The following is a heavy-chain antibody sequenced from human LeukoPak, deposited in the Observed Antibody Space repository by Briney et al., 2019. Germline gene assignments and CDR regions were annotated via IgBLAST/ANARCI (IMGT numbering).Heavy chain of an antibody. D-gene: IGHD3-22*01. J-gene: IGHJ4*02. CDR3: ARTIYWHDTTGYYLPLDY. V-gene: IGHV4-39*01. Sequence: PSETLSLTCTVSGASISSSGYYWVWIRQPPGKGLEWIGSIFYSGIGSIYYTGNTYYNPSLKSRVTISIDTSENQFSLKLSSVTAADTAVYFCARTIYWHDTTGYYLPLDYWGQGTLVTVS. CDR1: GASISSSGYY. CDR2: IYYTGNT.